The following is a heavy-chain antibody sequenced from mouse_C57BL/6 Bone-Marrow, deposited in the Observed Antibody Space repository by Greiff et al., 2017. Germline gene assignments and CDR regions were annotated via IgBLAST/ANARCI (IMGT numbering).Heavy chain of an antibody. Sequence: VQLQQPGAELVKPGASVKVSCKASGYTFTSYWMHWVKQRPGQGLEWIGRIHPSDSDTNYNQKFKGKATLTVYKSSSTAYMQLSSLTSEDSAVYYCAIGRFYYDGSSYYAMDYWGQGTSVTVSS. D-gene: IGHD1-1*01. J-gene: IGHJ4*01. CDR3: AIGRFYYDGSSYYAMDY. CDR1: GYTFTSYW. V-gene: IGHV1-74*01. CDR2: IHPSDSDT.